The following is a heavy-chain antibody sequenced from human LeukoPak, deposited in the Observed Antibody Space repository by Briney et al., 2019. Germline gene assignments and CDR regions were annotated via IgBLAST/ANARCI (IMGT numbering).Heavy chain of an antibody. Sequence: SEILSLTCAVYGGSFSGYYWSWIRQPPGKGLEWIGEINHSGSTNYNPSLKSRVTISVDTSKNQFSLKLSSVTAADTAVYYCARGRRGYSYGQNWFDPWGQGTLVTVSS. CDR1: GGSFSGYY. V-gene: IGHV4-34*01. CDR3: ARGRRGYSYGQNWFDP. D-gene: IGHD5-18*01. J-gene: IGHJ5*02. CDR2: INHSGST.